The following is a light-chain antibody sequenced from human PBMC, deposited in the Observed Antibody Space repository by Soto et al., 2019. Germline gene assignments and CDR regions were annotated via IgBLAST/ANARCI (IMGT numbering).Light chain of an antibody. CDR2: EVS. CDR1: QSLLQSDGKTY. V-gene: IGKV2D-29*01. J-gene: IGKJ5*01. CDR3: MQTIQLPIT. Sequence: DVVMTQSPLSLPVTHGQPAAIPCRSSQSLLQSDGKTYLFWYFQTEGQTPQILISEVSNRFSGVPDRFSGSGSGTDFTLQLSRVEAEDVEIYYCMQTIQLPITFGQGTRLEIK.